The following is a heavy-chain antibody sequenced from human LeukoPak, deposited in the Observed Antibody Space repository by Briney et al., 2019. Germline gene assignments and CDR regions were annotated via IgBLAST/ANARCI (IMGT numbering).Heavy chain of an antibody. CDR1: GGSISSSSYY. J-gene: IGHJ4*02. CDR3: ARLDTAMAPLDY. Sequence: NPSETLSLTCTVSGGSISSSSYYWGWIRQPPGKGLEWIGSIYYSGSTYYNPSLKSRVIISVDTSKNQFSLKLSSVTAADTAVYYCARLDTAMAPLDYWGQGTLVTVSS. V-gene: IGHV4-39*01. CDR2: IYYSGST. D-gene: IGHD5-18*01.